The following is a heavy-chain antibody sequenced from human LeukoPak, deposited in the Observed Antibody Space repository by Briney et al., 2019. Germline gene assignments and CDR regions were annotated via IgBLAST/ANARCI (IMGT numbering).Heavy chain of an antibody. CDR1: GFTFSSYG. D-gene: IGHD3-9*01. Sequence: GGSLRLSCAASGFTFSSYGMHWVRQAPGKGLEWVAVISYDGSNKYYADSVKGRFTISRDNSKNTLYLQMNSLRAEDTAVYYCAKDMGHHILTGLDCWGQGTLVTVSS. CDR2: ISYDGSNK. V-gene: IGHV3-30*18. J-gene: IGHJ4*02. CDR3: AKDMGHHILTGLDC.